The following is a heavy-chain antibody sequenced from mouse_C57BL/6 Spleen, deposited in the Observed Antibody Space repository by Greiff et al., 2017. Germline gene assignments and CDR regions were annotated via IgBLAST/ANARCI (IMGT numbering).Heavy chain of an antibody. J-gene: IGHJ2*01. CDR1: GYTFTSYW. CDR2: IHPNSGST. Sequence: VQLQQPGAELVKPGASVKLSCKASGYTFTSYWMHWVKQRPGQGLEWIGMIHPNSGSTNYNEKFKSKATLTVDKSSSTAYMQLSSLTSEDSAVYYCASDGYYHYFDYWGQGTTLTVSS. V-gene: IGHV1-64*01. D-gene: IGHD2-3*01. CDR3: ASDGYYHYFDY.